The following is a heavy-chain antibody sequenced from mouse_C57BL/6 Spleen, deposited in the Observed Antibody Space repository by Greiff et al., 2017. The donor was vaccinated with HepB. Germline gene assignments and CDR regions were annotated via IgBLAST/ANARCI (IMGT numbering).Heavy chain of an antibody. Sequence: LVESGAELVKPGASVKLSCKASGYTFTEYTIHWVKQRSGQGLEWIGWFYPGSGSIKYNEKFKDKATLTADKSSSTVYMELSRLTSEDSAVYFCARHEAPYYYGSRDWYFDVWGTGTTVTVSS. J-gene: IGHJ1*03. D-gene: IGHD1-1*01. CDR1: GYTFTEYT. V-gene: IGHV1-62-2*01. CDR3: ARHEAPYYYGSRDWYFDV. CDR2: FYPGSGSI.